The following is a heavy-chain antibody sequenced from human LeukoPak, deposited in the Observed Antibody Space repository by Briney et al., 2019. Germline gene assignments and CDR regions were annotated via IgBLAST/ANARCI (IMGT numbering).Heavy chain of an antibody. V-gene: IGHV5-51*01. Sequence: GESLKISCKGSGYSFISYWIGWGRQMPGEGLELMGIIYPGDSDTRYTPSFQGQVTISADKSISTAYLQWSSLKASDTAIYYCARRYCSGGTCYSGLDYWGQGTLVTVSS. J-gene: IGHJ4*02. CDR1: GYSFISYW. CDR3: ARRYCSGGTCYSGLDY. D-gene: IGHD2-15*01. CDR2: IYPGDSDT.